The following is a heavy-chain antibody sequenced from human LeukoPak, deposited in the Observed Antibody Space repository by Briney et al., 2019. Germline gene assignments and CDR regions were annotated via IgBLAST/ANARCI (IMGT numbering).Heavy chain of an antibody. CDR2: IYYSGST. CDR1: GGSISSYY. Sequence: PSETLSLTCTVSGGSISSYYWSWIRQPPGKGLEWIGYIYYSGSTNYNPSLKSRVTISVDTSKNQFSLKLSSVTAADTAVYYCARGPGYSSSWYDYWGRGTLVTVSS. CDR3: ARGPGYSSSWYDY. J-gene: IGHJ4*02. V-gene: IGHV4-59*01. D-gene: IGHD6-13*01.